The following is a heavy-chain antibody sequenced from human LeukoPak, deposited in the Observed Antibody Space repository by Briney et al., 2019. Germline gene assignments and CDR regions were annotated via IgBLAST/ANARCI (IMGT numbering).Heavy chain of an antibody. CDR3: AREGSIHQDLDY. CDR2: IDPRGRGD. J-gene: IGHJ4*02. Sequence: PGGSLRLSCAASGFTFSRSSMNSVRQAPGKGLEWVSSIDPRGRGDYYAGSAKGRFTISRDNARSSLYLLMNSLTVGDTAVSYCAREGSIHQDLDYWGQGTLVTVSS. CDR1: GFTFSRSS. D-gene: IGHD2-2*01. V-gene: IGHV3-21*01.